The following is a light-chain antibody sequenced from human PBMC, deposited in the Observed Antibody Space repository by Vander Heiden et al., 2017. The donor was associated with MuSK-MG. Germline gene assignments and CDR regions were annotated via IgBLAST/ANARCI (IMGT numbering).Light chain of an antibody. Sequence: EIVMTQSPATLSVSPGERVTLSCRASQSVSSSLAWYQQKPGQAPRLLIFGASSRATGIPARFSGSGSRTEFTLTISSLQSEDFAVYYCQQYNDWPLYTFGQGTKLEIK. CDR3: QQYNDWPLYT. CDR2: GAS. V-gene: IGKV3-15*01. J-gene: IGKJ2*01. CDR1: QSVSSS.